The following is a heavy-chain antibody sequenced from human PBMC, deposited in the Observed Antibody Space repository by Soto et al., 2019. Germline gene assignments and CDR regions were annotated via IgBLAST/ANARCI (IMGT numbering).Heavy chain of an antibody. CDR2: ISGYNGDT. CDR3: ANTGPPPYSYSGMDV. J-gene: IGHJ6*02. Sequence: QGQLVQSGAEVKKPGASVKVSCKASGYTFTRYGISWVRQAPGQGLEWMGWISGYNGDTKYAQKFQGRVTMTIDTSTTTTYMELRSLTSDATAVYYCANTGPPPYSYSGMDVWGQGTTVTVSS. V-gene: IGHV1-18*01. D-gene: IGHD2-21*01. CDR1: GYTFTRYG.